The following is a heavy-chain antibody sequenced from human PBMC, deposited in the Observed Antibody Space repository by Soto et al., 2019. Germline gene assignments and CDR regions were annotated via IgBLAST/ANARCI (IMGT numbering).Heavy chain of an antibody. CDR2: INHSGST. CDR1: GGSFSGYY. V-gene: IGHV4-34*01. CDR3: ARQVGPPRQYFDY. J-gene: IGHJ4*02. Sequence: PSETLSLTCAVYGGSFSGYYWSWIRQPPGKGLEWIGEINHSGSTNYNPSLKSRVTISVDTSKNQFSLKLSSVTAADTAVYYCARQVGPPRQYFDYWGQGTLVTVSS.